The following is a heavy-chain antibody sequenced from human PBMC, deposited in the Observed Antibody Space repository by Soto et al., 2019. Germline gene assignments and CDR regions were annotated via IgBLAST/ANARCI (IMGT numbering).Heavy chain of an antibody. CDR2: ISAYDGNR. J-gene: IGHJ6*03. Sequence: QVQLVQSGAELKKPGASVKVSCKASGYTFNSYAITWVRQAPGQGLEWMGWISAYDGNRNYAEKFQGRVTMTTDTSTTTAYMELRSLTSDDTAGYCCERTLPPIVAVPAPMRNYYYYYMDVWGKGTTVTVSS. V-gene: IGHV1-18*01. CDR1: GYTFNSYA. D-gene: IGHD2-2*01. CDR3: ERTLPPIVAVPAPMRNYYYYYMDV.